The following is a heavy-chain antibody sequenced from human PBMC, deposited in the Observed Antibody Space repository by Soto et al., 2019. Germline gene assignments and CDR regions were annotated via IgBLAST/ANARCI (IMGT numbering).Heavy chain of an antibody. Sequence: SETLSLTCSVSGGSISSFYWNWIRQPAGKGLEWIGRIYRNGHTDYSPSLNSRVTMSVDTSKHQFSLQLSSVTAADTARYYCARGPSTSSIGTFDIWGQGTTVTVSS. J-gene: IGHJ3*02. CDR3: ARGPSTSSIGTFDI. CDR1: GGSISSFY. D-gene: IGHD6-6*01. V-gene: IGHV4-4*07. CDR2: IYRNGHT.